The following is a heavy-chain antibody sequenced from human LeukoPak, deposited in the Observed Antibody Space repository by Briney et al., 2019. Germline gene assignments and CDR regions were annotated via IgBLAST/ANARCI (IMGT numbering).Heavy chain of an antibody. Sequence: GGSLRLSCAASGFTFSSYWMHWVRQAPGKGLEWVSAISGSGGSTYYADSVKGRFTISRDNSKNTLYLQMNSLRAEDTAIYYCAKGGYGSGSYSGFDIWGQGTMVTVSS. CDR1: GFTFSSYW. CDR2: ISGSGGST. V-gene: IGHV3-23*01. D-gene: IGHD3-10*01. J-gene: IGHJ3*02. CDR3: AKGGYGSGSYSGFDI.